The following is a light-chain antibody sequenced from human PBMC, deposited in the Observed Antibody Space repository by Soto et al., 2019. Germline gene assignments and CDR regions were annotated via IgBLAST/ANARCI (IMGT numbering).Light chain of an antibody. CDR2: GAS. CDR3: QQYNKWPPFT. CDR1: QTVSSN. J-gene: IGKJ3*01. Sequence: EIILTQSPDTLSLSPWERATLSCRASQTVSSNYLAWCQQRPGQAPRLLIYGASTRATGVPARFSGSGSGTEFTLTISSLQSEDFAVYYCQQYNKWPPFTFGPGTKVDIK. V-gene: IGKV3D-15*01.